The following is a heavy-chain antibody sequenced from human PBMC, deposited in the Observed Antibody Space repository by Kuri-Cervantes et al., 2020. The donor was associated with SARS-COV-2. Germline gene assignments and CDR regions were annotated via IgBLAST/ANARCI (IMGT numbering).Heavy chain of an antibody. CDR2: ISDSGGNT. Sequence: GGSLRLSCAASGFTFSSFALSWVRQAPGKGLEWVSGISDSGGNTNYADSVRGRFTTSRDNAKTSLYLQMNSLKADDTAVYYCARAFSPAYTSSDSDPFDFWGRGTMVTVSS. V-gene: IGHV3-21*01. D-gene: IGHD3-16*01. J-gene: IGHJ3*01. CDR3: ARAFSPAYTSSDSDPFDF. CDR1: GFTFSSFA.